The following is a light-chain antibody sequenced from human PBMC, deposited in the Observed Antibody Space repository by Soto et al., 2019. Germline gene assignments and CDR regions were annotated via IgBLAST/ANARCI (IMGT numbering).Light chain of an antibody. CDR1: SSDVGSYNL. J-gene: IGLJ1*01. CDR2: EGS. Sequence: QSVLTQPGSVSGSPGQSITISCTGTSSDVGSYNLVSWYQQHPGKAPKLMIYEGSKRPSGVSNRFSGSKSGNTASLTISGLQAEDETDYYCFSYTSSGTYVFGTGTKLTVL. V-gene: IGLV2-14*02. CDR3: FSYTSSGTYV.